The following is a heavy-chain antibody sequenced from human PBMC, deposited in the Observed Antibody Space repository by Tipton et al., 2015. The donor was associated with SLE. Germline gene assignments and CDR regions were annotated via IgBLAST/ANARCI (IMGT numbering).Heavy chain of an antibody. CDR3: ARVRAVAGTIFDAFDI. Sequence: TLSLTCAVSGYSISSGYYWGWIRQPPGKGLEWIGSIYHSGSTYYNPSLKSRVTISVDTSKNQFSLKLSSVTAADTAVYYCARVRAVAGTIFDAFDIWGQGTMVTVSS. CDR2: IYHSGST. D-gene: IGHD6-19*01. CDR1: GYSISSGYY. V-gene: IGHV4-38-2*01. J-gene: IGHJ3*02.